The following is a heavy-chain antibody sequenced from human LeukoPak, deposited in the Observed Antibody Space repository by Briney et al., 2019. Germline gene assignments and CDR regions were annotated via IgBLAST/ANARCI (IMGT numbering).Heavy chain of an antibody. CDR1: GGSISSGGYC. Sequence: SETLSLTCTVSGGSISSGGYCWSWIRQHPGKGLEWIGYIYYSGSTYYNPSLKSRVTISVDTSKNQFSLKLSSVTAADTAVYYCAREARYCSSTSCSFDAFDIWGQGTMVTVSS. V-gene: IGHV4-31*03. J-gene: IGHJ3*02. CDR3: AREARYCSSTSCSFDAFDI. D-gene: IGHD2-2*01. CDR2: IYYSGST.